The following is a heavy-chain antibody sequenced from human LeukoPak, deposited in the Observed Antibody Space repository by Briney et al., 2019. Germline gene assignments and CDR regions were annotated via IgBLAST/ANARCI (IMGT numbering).Heavy chain of an antibody. V-gene: IGHV3-11*01. CDR1: GFTFSDYY. CDR3: ASESEWELLRFGY. CDR2: ISSSGSTI. Sequence: PGGSLRLSCAASGFTFSDYYMSWIRQAPGKGLEWVSYISSSGSTIYYADSVRGRFTISRDNAKNSLYLQMNSLRAEDTAVYYCASESEWELLRFGYWGQGTLVTVSS. J-gene: IGHJ4*02. D-gene: IGHD1-26*01.